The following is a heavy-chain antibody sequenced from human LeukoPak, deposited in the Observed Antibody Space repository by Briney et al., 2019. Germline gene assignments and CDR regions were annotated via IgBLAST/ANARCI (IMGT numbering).Heavy chain of an antibody. J-gene: IGHJ4*02. CDR2: MNPNRGNT. D-gene: IGHD3-9*01. CDR3: ASPGSRLRYFDLDY. V-gene: IGHV1-8*01. CDR1: GYTFTSYD. Sequence: ASVKVSCKASGYTFTSYDINWVRQATGQGLEWMGWMNPNRGNTGYAQKFQGRVTMTRDTSISTAYMELSRLRSDDTAVYYCASPGSRLRYFDLDYWGQGTLVTVSS.